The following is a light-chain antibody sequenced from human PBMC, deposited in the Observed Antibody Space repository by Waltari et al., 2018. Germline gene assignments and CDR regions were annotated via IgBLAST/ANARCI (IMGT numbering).Light chain of an antibody. V-gene: IGKV1-5*01. J-gene: IGKJ1*01. CDR2: DAS. Sequence: DIQMTQSPSTLSASVGARVTITCRASQSITNWLAWFQQKPGKAPKLLIYDASSLESGVPSRFSGSGSGTEFTLTISSLQPDDFATYYCQQYNSFWTFGQGTKVEIK. CDR1: QSITNW. CDR3: QQYNSFWT.